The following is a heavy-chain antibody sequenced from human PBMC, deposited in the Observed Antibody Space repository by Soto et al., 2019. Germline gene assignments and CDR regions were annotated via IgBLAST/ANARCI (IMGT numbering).Heavy chain of an antibody. CDR3: ARRRCSGGSCYSLNYYYYGMDV. V-gene: IGHV3-48*02. J-gene: IGHJ6*02. D-gene: IGHD2-15*01. Sequence: EVQLVESGGGLVQPGGSPRLSCAASGFTFSSYSMNWVRQAPGKGLEWVSYISSTSTTKYYADSVKGRFTISRDNARNSLFLQMNSLRDEDTAVYYCARRRCSGGSCYSLNYYYYGMDVWGQGTTVTVSS. CDR1: GFTFSSYS. CDR2: ISSTSTTK.